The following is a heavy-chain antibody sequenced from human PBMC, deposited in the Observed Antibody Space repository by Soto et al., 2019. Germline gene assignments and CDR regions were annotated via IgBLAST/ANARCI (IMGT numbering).Heavy chain of an antibody. CDR3: ERSGGREQQLVVADRAEFDP. CDR2: INPNSGGT. D-gene: IGHD6-13*01. CDR1: GYTFTGYY. Sequence: QVQLVQSGAEVKKPGASVKVSCKASGYTFTGYYMHWVRQAPGQGLEWMGWINPNSGGTNYAQKVQGRVTMTRDTSISTAYMELSRLRSDDTAVYYCERSGGREQQLVVADRAEFDPWGQGTLVTVSS. J-gene: IGHJ5*02. V-gene: IGHV1-2*02.